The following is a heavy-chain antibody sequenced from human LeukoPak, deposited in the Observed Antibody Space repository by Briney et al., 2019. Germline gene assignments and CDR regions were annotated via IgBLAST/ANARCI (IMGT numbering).Heavy chain of an antibody. Sequence: ASVKVSCKASGYTFTSFGISWVRQASGQGLEWMGWISAYNGNTNYAQKLQGRVTMTTDTSTSTAYMELRSLRSDDTAVYYCARVWFGDTFDYWGQGTLVTVSS. CDR2: ISAYNGNT. V-gene: IGHV1-18*01. CDR1: GYTFTSFG. J-gene: IGHJ4*02. CDR3: ARVWFGDTFDY. D-gene: IGHD3-10*01.